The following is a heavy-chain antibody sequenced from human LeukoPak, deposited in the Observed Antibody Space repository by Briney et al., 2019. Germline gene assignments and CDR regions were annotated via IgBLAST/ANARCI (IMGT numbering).Heavy chain of an antibody. V-gene: IGHV1-2*02. CDR2: INPNSGGT. CDR1: GHTFTKYY. J-gene: IGHJ4*01. CDR3: ASVSIEYYYGSGSLNY. Sequence: ASVKVSFKASGHTFTKYYMHWVRQAPGQGLEWMGWINPNSGGTNYAQKFQGRVTMTRDTSISTAYMELSRLRSDDTAVYYCASVSIEYYYGSGSLNYWGQGTLVTVSS. D-gene: IGHD3-10*01.